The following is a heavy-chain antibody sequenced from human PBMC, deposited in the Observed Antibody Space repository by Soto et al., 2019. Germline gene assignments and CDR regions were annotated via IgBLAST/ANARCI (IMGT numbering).Heavy chain of an antibody. CDR1: GYTFTNYA. J-gene: IGHJ6*03. V-gene: IGHV1-3*01. CDR2: XXXXNGXX. CDR3: ARGHLAVVPVASWFYYMDV. D-gene: IGHD2-2*01. Sequence: QVQLVQSGAEVEKPGASVKVSCKASGYTFTNYAVXWVRQAPGXXXXXXXXXXXXNGXXXFSQNLQGRVTITRDTSARTVYMELSSLRSEDTAVYYCARGHLAVVPVASWFYYMDVWGKGTTVTVSS.